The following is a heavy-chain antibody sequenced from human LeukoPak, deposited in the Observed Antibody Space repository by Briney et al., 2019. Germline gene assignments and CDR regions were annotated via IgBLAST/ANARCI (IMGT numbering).Heavy chain of an antibody. J-gene: IGHJ3*01. CDR3: ATRGGLTPNTLAM. CDR1: GYNFSVYY. V-gene: IGHV1-2*02. D-gene: IGHD2-15*01. CDR2: MDPNSGDT. Sequence: GASVKVSCKGSGYNFSVYYMHWVRQAPGQGLEWMGWMDPNSGDTTYAPNFQGRVSMTRDTSITTAYVELSSLTFDDSAMYYCATRGGLTPNTLAMWGHGTMVTVSS.